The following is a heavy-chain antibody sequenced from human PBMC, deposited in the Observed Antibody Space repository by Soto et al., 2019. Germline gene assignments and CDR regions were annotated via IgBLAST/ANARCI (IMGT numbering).Heavy chain of an antibody. CDR1: GFSLSTSGVG. Sequence: SGPTLVKPTQTLTLTCTFSGFSLSTSGVGVGWIRQPPGKALEWLALIYWDDDKRYSPSLRSRLTINKDTSKNQVVLTMTNMDPVDTATYYCIQSRCGGDCLQSYASYYYYGMDVWGQGTTVTVSS. CDR2: IYWDDDK. J-gene: IGHJ6*02. D-gene: IGHD2-21*02. V-gene: IGHV2-5*02. CDR3: IQSRCGGDCLQSYASYYYYGMDV.